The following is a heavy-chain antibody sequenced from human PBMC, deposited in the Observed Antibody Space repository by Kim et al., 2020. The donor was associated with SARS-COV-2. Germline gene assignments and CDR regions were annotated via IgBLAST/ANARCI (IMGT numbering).Heavy chain of an antibody. V-gene: IGHV3-30*07. CDR3: ARESFLAVAGTGLDY. D-gene: IGHD6-19*01. Sequence: ADSVKGRFTISRDNSKNTLYLHMNSLRAEDTAVYYCARESFLAVAGTGLDYWGQGTLVTVSS. J-gene: IGHJ4*02.